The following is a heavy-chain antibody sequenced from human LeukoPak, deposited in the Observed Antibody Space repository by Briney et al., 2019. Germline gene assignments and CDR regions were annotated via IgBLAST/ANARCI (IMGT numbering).Heavy chain of an antibody. V-gene: IGHV1-46*01. D-gene: IGHD3-3*01. CDR1: GYTFTSYY. CDR2: INPSGGST. Sequence: ASVKVSCKASGYTFTSYYMHWVRQAPGQGLEWMGIINPSGGSTSYAQKFQGRVTMTRDKSTSTVYMELSSLRSEDTAVYYCARGGDDFWSGPPSDVDVWGKGTTVTVSS. J-gene: IGHJ6*04. CDR3: ARGGDDFWSGPPSDVDV.